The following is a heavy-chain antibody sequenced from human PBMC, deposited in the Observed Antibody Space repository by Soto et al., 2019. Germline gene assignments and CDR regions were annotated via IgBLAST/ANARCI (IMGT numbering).Heavy chain of an antibody. D-gene: IGHD4-17*01. CDR3: ARYMSSGYGGNSFDY. Sequence: HGESLKISCKGSGYSFTSYWISWVRQMPGKGLEWMGRIDPSDSYTNYSPSFQGHVTISADKSISTAYLQWSSLKASDTAMYYCARYMSSGYGGNSFDYWGQGTLVTVSS. CDR1: GYSFTSYW. J-gene: IGHJ4*02. CDR2: IDPSDSYT. V-gene: IGHV5-10-1*01.